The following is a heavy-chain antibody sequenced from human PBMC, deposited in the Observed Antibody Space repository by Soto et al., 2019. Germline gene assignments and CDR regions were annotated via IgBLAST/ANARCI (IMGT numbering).Heavy chain of an antibody. CDR2: IHWDDDK. V-gene: IGHV2-5*02. J-gene: IGHJ4*02. Sequence: QITLKESGPTLVKPTQTLTLTCTFSGFSLSTRGVGVGWIRQPPGKALEWLALIHWDDDKRYSPSLKSRLTITKDTSKNQVVLTMTNMDPVDTATYYCAHDSTNSYGFDYWGQGTLVTVSS. CDR1: GFSLSTRGVG. CDR3: AHDSTNSYGFDY. D-gene: IGHD2-8*01.